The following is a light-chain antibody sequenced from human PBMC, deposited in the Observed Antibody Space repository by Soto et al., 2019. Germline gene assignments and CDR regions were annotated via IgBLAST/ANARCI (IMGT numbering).Light chain of an antibody. V-gene: IGKV3-20*01. CDR2: HAS. Sequence: EIVLTQSPGTLSLSPGERATLSCRVSQSVSSSYLAWYQQKPGQAPRLLIFHASSRAPGIPDRFSGSGSGTDFTLTISRLEPEDFAVYSCQQYGTSRLFTFGPGTKVDIK. CDR3: QQYGTSRLFT. J-gene: IGKJ3*01. CDR1: QSVSSSY.